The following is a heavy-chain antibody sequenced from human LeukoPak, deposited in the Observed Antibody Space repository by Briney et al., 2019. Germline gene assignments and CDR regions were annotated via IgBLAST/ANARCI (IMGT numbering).Heavy chain of an antibody. CDR2: IKQDGSEK. CDR3: ARDVGSXXXAFDI. CDR1: GFTFSSYW. D-gene: IGHD1-26*01. V-gene: IGHV3-7*01. Sequence: GGSLRLSRAASGFTFSSYWMSWVRQAPGKGLEWVANIKQDGSEKYYVDSVKGRFTISRDNAKNSLYLQMNSLRAEDTAVYYCARDVGSXXXAFDIWGQGTMVTVSS. J-gene: IGHJ3*02.